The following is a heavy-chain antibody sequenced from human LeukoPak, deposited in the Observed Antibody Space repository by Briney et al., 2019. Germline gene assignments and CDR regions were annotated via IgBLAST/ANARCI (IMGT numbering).Heavy chain of an antibody. D-gene: IGHD3-10*01. J-gene: IGHJ4*02. CDR1: GFTFSSYW. CDR2: INQDGTEK. Sequence: GGSLRLSCAVSGFTFSSYWMSWVRRAPGKGLEWEANINQDGTEKYYVDSVKGRFTISRDNAKNSLYLQMNSLRVEDTAVYYCAKVAKYYYGSETYYFFEHWGQGTPVTASS. V-gene: IGHV3-7*01. CDR3: AKVAKYYYGSETYYFFEH.